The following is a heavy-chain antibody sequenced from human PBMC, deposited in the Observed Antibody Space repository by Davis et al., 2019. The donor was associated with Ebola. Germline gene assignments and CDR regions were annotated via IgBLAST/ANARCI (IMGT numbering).Heavy chain of an antibody. J-gene: IGHJ5*02. CDR2: ISSDSDYI. Sequence: GGSLRLSCAASGFTFSTYSMSWVRQAPGKGLEWVSSISSDSDYIYYADSAKGRFSISRDNTENSLYLQMNSLRAEDTAVYYCTTGMTATGPWGQGTLVTVSS. V-gene: IGHV3-21*01. CDR1: GFTFSTYS. D-gene: IGHD2-21*02. CDR3: TTGMTATGP.